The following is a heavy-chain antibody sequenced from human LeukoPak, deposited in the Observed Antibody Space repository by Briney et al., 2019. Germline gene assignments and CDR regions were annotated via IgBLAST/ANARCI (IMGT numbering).Heavy chain of an antibody. J-gene: IGHJ5*02. D-gene: IGHD3-10*01. V-gene: IGHV5-51*01. Sequence: GESLQISCKGSGYSFTSYWIGWVRQMPGRGLEWMGIIYPGDSDTRYSPSFQGQVTISADKSISTAYLQWSSLKASDTAMYYCARRDYGSGSYYNVPRFDPWGQGTLVTVSS. CDR2: IYPGDSDT. CDR3: ARRDYGSGSYYNVPRFDP. CDR1: GYSFTSYW.